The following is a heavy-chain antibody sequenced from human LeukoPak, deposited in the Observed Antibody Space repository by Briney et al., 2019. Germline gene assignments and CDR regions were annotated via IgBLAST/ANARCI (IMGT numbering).Heavy chain of an antibody. Sequence: GASVNVSCKASGYTFTGYYMLWVRHAPGQGLEWMGQINPNSGGTNYAQKFQGRVTMTRDTSISTAYMELSRLRSDDTAVYYCARGYCSGGSCYSVENWFDPWGQGTLVTVSS. V-gene: IGHV1-2*06. CDR3: ARGYCSGGSCYSVENWFDP. CDR1: GYTFTGYY. J-gene: IGHJ5*02. D-gene: IGHD2-15*01. CDR2: INPNSGGT.